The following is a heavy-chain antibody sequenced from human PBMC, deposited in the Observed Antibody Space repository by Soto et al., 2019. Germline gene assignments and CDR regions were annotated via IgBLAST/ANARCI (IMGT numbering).Heavy chain of an antibody. Sequence: QVQLVESGGGVVQPGGSLRLSCQASGFNFDNYGMHWVRQAPGKGLEWVAVITYDGSFQYYADYVKGRFTISRDNSKNTLFLHMNTLKPEDTAVYHCAKDRVGGTFYTPLGFWGQGTLVTVSS. J-gene: IGHJ4*02. V-gene: IGHV3-30*18. CDR1: GFNFDNYG. CDR2: ITYDGSFQ. CDR3: AKDRVGGTFYTPLGF. D-gene: IGHD1-7*01.